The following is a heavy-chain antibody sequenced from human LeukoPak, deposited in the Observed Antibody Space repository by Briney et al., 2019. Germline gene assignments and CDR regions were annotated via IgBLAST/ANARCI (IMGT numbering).Heavy chain of an antibody. D-gene: IGHD4-17*01. V-gene: IGHV1-2*02. CDR2: INPNSGGT. Sequence: RASVKLSCKASGYTFTGYYMHWVRQAPGQGLEWMGWINPNSGGTNYAQKFQGRVTMTEDTSTDTAYMELSRLRSEDTAVYYCATDASHDYAFDYWGQGTLVTVSS. CDR1: GYTFTGYY. CDR3: ATDASHDYAFDY. J-gene: IGHJ4*02.